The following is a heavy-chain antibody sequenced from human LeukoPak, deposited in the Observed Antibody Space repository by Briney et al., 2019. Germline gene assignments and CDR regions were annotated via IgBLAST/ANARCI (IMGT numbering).Heavy chain of an antibody. CDR1: GYTFISYY. J-gene: IGHJ4*02. CDR2: INPSGGST. D-gene: IGHD3-3*01. Sequence: ASVKFSCKASGYTFISYYMHWVRQAHGQGLEWMGIINPSGGSTSYAQKFQGRVTMTRDMSTSTVYMELSSLRSEDTAVYYCARGYDFWSGFDYWGQGTLVTVSS. V-gene: IGHV1-46*01. CDR3: ARGYDFWSGFDY.